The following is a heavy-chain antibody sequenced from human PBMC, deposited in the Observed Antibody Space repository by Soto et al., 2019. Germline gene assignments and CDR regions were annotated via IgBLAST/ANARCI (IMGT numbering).Heavy chain of an antibody. D-gene: IGHD3-10*01. J-gene: IGHJ4*02. Sequence: QVHLEESGGGVVHPGRSLRLSCAASGFTFNTYAVHWVRQAPGKGLEWVAVVSSDGSNKYYSDSVKGRFSISRDNSNNTLSLQMNSLRTEDTAVYYWARGAITVLRGVDYWGRGTLVTVSS. CDR3: ARGAITVLRGVDY. CDR2: VSSDGSNK. CDR1: GFTFNTYA. V-gene: IGHV3-30*04.